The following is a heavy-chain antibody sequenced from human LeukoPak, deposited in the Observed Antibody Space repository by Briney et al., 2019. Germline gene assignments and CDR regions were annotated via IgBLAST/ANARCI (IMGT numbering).Heavy chain of an antibody. CDR3: AREGGNGWYSGWFDP. Sequence: GGSLRLSCAASGFTFSSYWMSWVRQAPGKGLEWVANIKKDGSEKKYVDSVKGRFTIPRDNAENLLYLEMNSLRAEDTAAYYCAREGGNGWYSGWFDPWGQGILVTVSS. V-gene: IGHV3-7*01. CDR1: GFTFSSYW. CDR2: IKKDGSEK. J-gene: IGHJ5*02. D-gene: IGHD6-19*01.